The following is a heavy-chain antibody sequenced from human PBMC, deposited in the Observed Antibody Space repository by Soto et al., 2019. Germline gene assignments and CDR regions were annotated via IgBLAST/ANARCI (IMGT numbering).Heavy chain of an antibody. CDR3: ARDQYYYDSSGYSPGAFDI. CDR2: IYYSGST. V-gene: IGHV4-31*03. Sequence: SETLSLTCTVSGGSISSGGCYWSWIRQHPGKGLEWIGYIYYSGSTYYNPSLKSRVTISVDTSKNQFSLKLSSVTAADTAVYYCARDQYYYDSSGYSPGAFDIWGQGTMVTVSS. D-gene: IGHD3-22*01. CDR1: GGSISSGGCY. J-gene: IGHJ3*02.